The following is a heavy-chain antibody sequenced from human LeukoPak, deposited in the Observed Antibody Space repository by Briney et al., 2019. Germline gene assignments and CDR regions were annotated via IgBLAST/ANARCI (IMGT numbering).Heavy chain of an antibody. Sequence: GASVKVSCKASGYTFTGPYIHWIRQAPGQGLEWMGWINPNSGGTKYAQKFQGRVTMTRDTSINTAYMELSRLRSDDTAVYYCARGEYCIKGLCVNFYYLGQGTLVTVST. CDR2: INPNSGGT. CDR3: ARGEYCIKGLCVNFYY. V-gene: IGHV1-2*02. CDR1: GYTFTGPY. D-gene: IGHD2-8*01. J-gene: IGHJ4*02.